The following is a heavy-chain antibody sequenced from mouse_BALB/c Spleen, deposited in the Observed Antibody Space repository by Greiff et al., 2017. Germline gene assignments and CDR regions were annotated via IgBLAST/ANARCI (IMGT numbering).Heavy chain of an antibody. CDR3: ASYDDGYPSFAY. Sequence: EVMLVESGPSLVKPSQTLSLTCSVTGDSITSGYWNWIRKFPGNKLEYMGYISYSGSTYYNPSLKSRISITRDTSKNQYYLQLNSVTTEDTATYYCASYDDGYPSFAYWGQGTLVTVSA. D-gene: IGHD2-3*01. CDR2: ISYSGST. CDR1: GDSITSGY. V-gene: IGHV3-8*02. J-gene: IGHJ3*01.